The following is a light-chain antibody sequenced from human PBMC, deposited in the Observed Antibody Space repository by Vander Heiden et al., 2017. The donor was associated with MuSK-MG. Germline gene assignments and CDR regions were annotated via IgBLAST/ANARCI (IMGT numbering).Light chain of an antibody. CDR2: DVS. Sequence: QPALTQPASVSGSPGQSITISCTGTSSDVGRYNYVSWYQQHPGKAPNLMIFDVSNRPSGVSNRFSGSKSGNTASLTISGLQPEDEADYYCSSYTYTSSSTLGFGGGTKLTVL. CDR3: SSYTYTSSSTLG. J-gene: IGLJ2*01. V-gene: IGLV2-14*03. CDR1: SSDVGRYNY.